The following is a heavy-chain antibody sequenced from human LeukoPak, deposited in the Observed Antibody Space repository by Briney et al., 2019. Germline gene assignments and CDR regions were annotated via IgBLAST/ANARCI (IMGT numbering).Heavy chain of an antibody. CDR1: GFTFSSYG. CDR3: ARDAAELVRNNWFDP. Sequence: GGSLRLSCAASGFTFSSYGMHWVRQAPGKGLEWVSSISGSSSYIYYADSVKGRFTISRDNAKNSLYLQMNSLRAEDTAVYYCARDAAELVRNNWFDPWGQGTLVTVSS. D-gene: IGHD6-6*01. CDR2: ISGSSSYI. J-gene: IGHJ5*02. V-gene: IGHV3-21*01.